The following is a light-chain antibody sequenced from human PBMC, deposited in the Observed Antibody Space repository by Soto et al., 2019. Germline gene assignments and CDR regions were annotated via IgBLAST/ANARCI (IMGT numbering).Light chain of an antibody. J-gene: IGLJ1*01. CDR3: SSYTSSSTRV. CDR2: EDS. Sequence: QSALTQPASVSGSPGESITISCTGTSSDVGAYDYVSWYQQHPDKAPKLIIYEDSHRPSGVSNRFSGSKSVNTATLTISGLQAEDEADYYCSSYTSSSTRVFGTGTKLTVL. V-gene: IGLV2-14*03. CDR1: SSDVGAYDY.